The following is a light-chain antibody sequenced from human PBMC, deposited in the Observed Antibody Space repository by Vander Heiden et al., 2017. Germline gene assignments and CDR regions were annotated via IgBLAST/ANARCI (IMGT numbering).Light chain of an antibody. J-gene: IGKJ1*01. V-gene: IGKV1-5*01. CDR2: DAS. CDR3: QQYSIDSPT. Sequence: DIDMTHSPSTLSASVGDRVTITSRASQSITTWLAWYQQKPGKAPKLLIYDASNLQSGVPSRFSGSGSGTDFSLTISSLQPDDFATYYCQQYSIDSPTFGQGTKVEI. CDR1: QSITTW.